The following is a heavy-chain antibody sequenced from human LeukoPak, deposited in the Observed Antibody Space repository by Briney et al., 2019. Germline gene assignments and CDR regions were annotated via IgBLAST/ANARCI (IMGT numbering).Heavy chain of an antibody. Sequence: GGSLRLSCAASGFTFSSYGMSWVRQAPGKGLEWVSAISGSGGSTYYADSVKGRFTISRDNSKNTLYLQMNSLRAEDTAVYYCAKTSHGAWFGEYWGQGTLVTVS. V-gene: IGHV3-23*01. CDR1: GFTFSSYG. CDR2: ISGSGGST. D-gene: IGHD3-10*01. J-gene: IGHJ4*02. CDR3: AKTSHGAWFGEY.